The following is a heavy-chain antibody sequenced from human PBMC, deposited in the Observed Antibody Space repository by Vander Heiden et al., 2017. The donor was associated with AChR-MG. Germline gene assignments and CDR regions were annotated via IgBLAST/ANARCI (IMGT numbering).Heavy chain of an antibody. Sequence: QLQLQESGPGLVKPSETLSLTCTVSGCSISSSSYYWGWIRQPPGKGLEWIGSIYYSGSTYYNPSLKSRVTISVDTSKNQFSMKLSSVTAADTAVYYCARHMRGDGYNANSDYWGQGTLVTVSS. CDR1: GCSISSSSYY. V-gene: IGHV4-39*01. CDR3: ARHMRGDGYNANSDY. CDR2: IYYSGST. J-gene: IGHJ4*02. D-gene: IGHD5-12*01.